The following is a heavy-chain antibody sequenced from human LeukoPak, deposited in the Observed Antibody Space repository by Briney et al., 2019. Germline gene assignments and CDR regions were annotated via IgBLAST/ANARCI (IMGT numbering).Heavy chain of an antibody. CDR3: ARPTVTTNRYFDN. V-gene: IGHV1-3*01. D-gene: IGHD4-17*01. J-gene: IGHJ4*02. CDR1: GYTFTSYA. CDR2: INAGNGNT. Sequence: ASVKVSCKASGYTFTSYAMHWVRQAPGQRLEWMGWINAGNGNTKYSQKFQGRVTITRDTSASTAYMELSSLRSEDTAVYYCARPTVTTNRYFDNWGQGTLVTVSS.